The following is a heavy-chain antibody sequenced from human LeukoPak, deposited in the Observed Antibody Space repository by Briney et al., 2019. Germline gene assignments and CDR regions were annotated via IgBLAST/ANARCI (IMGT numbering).Heavy chain of an antibody. V-gene: IGHV3-43*02. D-gene: IGHD4-11*01. J-gene: IGHJ4*02. CDR3: AKGNNSISYNFDY. CDR1: GFTFRDFS. Sequence: GGSLRLSCAASGFTFRDFSMHWVRQVAGKGLECVSLISGDGGVTHYGDSVRGRFTISRDNSKNSLYLQMSSLRVEDTALYYCAKGNNSISYNFDYWGQGTLVTVSS. CDR2: ISGDGGVT.